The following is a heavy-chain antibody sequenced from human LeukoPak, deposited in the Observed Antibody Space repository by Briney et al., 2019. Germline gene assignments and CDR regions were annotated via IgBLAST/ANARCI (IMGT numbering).Heavy chain of an antibody. J-gene: IGHJ4*02. V-gene: IGHV4-39*01. CDR2: IYYSGST. Sequence: SETLSLTCTVSGGSISSSSYYWGWIRQPPGKGLEWIGSIYYSGSTYYNPSLKSRVTISVDTSKNQFSLKLSSVTAADTAVYYCARLRRITMIVVVITGQYFDYWGQGTLVTVSS. CDR1: GGSISSSSYY. CDR3: ARLRRITMIVVVITGQYFDY. D-gene: IGHD3-22*01.